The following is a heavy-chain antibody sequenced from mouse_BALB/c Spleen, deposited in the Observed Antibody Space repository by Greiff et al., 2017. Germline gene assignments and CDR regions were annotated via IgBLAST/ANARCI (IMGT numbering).Heavy chain of an antibody. Sequence: QVQLQQSGAELVRPGTSVKVSCKASGYAFTNYLIEWVKQRPGQGLEWIGVINPGSGGTNYNEKFKGKATLTADKSSSTAYMQLSSLTSDDSAVFFCARSELGLPSYYYAMDYWGQGTSVTVSS. CDR2: INPGSGGT. CDR1: GYAFTNYL. V-gene: IGHV1-54*01. D-gene: IGHD3-1*01. CDR3: ARSELGLPSYYYAMDY. J-gene: IGHJ4*01.